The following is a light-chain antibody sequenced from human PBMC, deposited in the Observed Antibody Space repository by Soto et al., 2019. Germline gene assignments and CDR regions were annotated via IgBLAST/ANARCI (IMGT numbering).Light chain of an antibody. CDR3: QQYHTWPVT. CDR2: AVS. V-gene: IGKV3-15*01. Sequence: EIVLTQSPATLSLSPGERATLSCRASQSVSSYLAWYQQKPGQAPRLLISAVSTGATGVPARFSGSGSGTEFTLTINSLQSEDCATYYCQQYHTWPVTFGGGTKVDNK. CDR1: QSVSSY. J-gene: IGKJ4*01.